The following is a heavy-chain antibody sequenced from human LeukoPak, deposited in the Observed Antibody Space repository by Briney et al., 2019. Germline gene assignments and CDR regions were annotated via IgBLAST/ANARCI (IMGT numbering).Heavy chain of an antibody. CDR1: RFSFSTYP. CDR2: ISASGDVT. CDR3: AKDYTAMARGLDY. J-gene: IGHJ4*02. V-gene: IGHV3-23*01. D-gene: IGHD5-18*01. Sequence: GGSLRLSCAASRFSFSTYPMGWVRQAPGKGLEWVSGISASGDVTFHADPVKGRFTISRDNSKNTLYLQMNSLGAEDTALYYCAKDYTAMARGLDYWGQGTLVTVSS.